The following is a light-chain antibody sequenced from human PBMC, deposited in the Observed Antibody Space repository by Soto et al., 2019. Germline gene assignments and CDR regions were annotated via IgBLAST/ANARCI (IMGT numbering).Light chain of an antibody. CDR2: DAS. Sequence: EIVMTQSPATLSVSPGERATLSCRASQSVSRNLAWYQQKPGQAPRLLIYDASTRATGTPARFSGSGSGTKFTLSISSLQSEDFAVYYCQQYNNWPNTFGQGTRLEIK. CDR3: QQYNNWPNT. V-gene: IGKV3D-15*01. CDR1: QSVSRN. J-gene: IGKJ5*01.